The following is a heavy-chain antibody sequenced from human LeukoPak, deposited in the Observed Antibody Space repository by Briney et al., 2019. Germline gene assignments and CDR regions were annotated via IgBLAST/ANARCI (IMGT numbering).Heavy chain of an antibody. D-gene: IGHD4-17*01. V-gene: IGHV3-21*01. CDR3: ARDMTTVKYWYFDL. CDR1: AFTFSSYS. Sequence: GGSLRLSCAASAFTFSSYSMNWVRQAPGKGLEWVSSISSSGSFIYYADSLKGRFTISRDNAKNSLYLQMNSLRAEDTAVYDCARDMTTVKYWYFDLWGRGTLVTVSS. J-gene: IGHJ2*01. CDR2: ISSSGSFI.